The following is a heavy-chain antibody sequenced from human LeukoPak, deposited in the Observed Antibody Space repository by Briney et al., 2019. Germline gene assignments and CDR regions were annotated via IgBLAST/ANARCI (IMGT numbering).Heavy chain of an antibody. V-gene: IGHV4-34*01. CDR1: GGSFSGYY. CDR2: INHSGST. D-gene: IGHD1-26*01. J-gene: IGHJ4*02. CDR3: ASRRGSYREDY. Sequence: SETLSLTCAVYGGSFSGYYWSWIRQPPGKGLEWIGEINHSGSTNYNPSLKSRVTISVDTSKNQFFLKLSSVTAADTAVYYCASRRGSYREDYWGQGTLVTVSS.